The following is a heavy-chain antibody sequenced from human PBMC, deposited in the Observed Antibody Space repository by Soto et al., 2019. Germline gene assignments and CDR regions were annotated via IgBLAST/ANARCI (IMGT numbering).Heavy chain of an antibody. Sequence: EVQLVESGGGLVQPGGSLRLSCAASGFTFSSYAMHWVRQAPGKGLEYVSAISGNGGSTYYANSVKGRFTISRDNSKNTLYLQMGSLRAEDMAVYSCARRTPGWYFDLWGRGTLVTVSS. J-gene: IGHJ2*01. CDR3: ARRTPGWYFDL. CDR1: GFTFSSYA. CDR2: ISGNGGST. V-gene: IGHV3-64*01.